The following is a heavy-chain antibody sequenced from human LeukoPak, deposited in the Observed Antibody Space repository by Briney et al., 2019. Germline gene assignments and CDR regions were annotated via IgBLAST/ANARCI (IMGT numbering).Heavy chain of an antibody. CDR2: ISGSGGST. CDR1: GFTFSSYG. D-gene: IGHD4-17*01. J-gene: IGHJ4*02. V-gene: IGHV3-23*01. CDR3: ARGSFGDYVRYFDD. Sequence: GGSLRLSCAASGFTFSSYGMSWVRQAPGKGLEWVSAISGSGGSTYYADSVKGRFTISRDNSKNTLYLQMNSLRDEDTAVYYCARGSFGDYVRYFDDWGQGTLVTVSS.